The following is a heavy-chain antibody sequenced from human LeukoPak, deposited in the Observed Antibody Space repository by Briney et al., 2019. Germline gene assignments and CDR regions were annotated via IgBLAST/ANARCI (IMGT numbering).Heavy chain of an antibody. D-gene: IGHD6-6*01. CDR3: AFEYSSSSGAFDI. J-gene: IGHJ3*02. CDR1: GYTFTGYY. CDR2: INPNSGGT. Sequence: ASVKVSCKAPGYTFTGYYMHWVRQAPGQGLEWMGWINPNSGGTNYAQKFQGRVTMTRDTSISTAYMELSRLRSDDTAVYYCAFEYSSSSGAFDIWGQGTMVTVSS. V-gene: IGHV1-2*02.